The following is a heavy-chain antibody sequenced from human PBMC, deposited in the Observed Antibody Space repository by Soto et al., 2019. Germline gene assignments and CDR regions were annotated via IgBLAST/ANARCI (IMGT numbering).Heavy chain of an antibody. Sequence: QVQLLQSGAEVKKPGSSVKVSCKASGGTFSNYAITWVRQAPGQGLEWLGRIIPIFGSTNFAQKFQGRVTRTADESTTTVYMEVSRLRSDDTAVYYCAKDGGKDGYFGNWFDPWGQGTLVTVSS. D-gene: IGHD5-18*01. CDR1: GGTFSNYA. J-gene: IGHJ5*02. CDR3: AKDGGKDGYFGNWFDP. V-gene: IGHV1-69*15. CDR2: IIPIFGST.